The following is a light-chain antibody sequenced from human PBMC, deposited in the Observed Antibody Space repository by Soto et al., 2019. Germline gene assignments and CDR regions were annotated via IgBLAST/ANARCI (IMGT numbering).Light chain of an antibody. J-gene: IGKJ1*01. CDR1: QSVSSSD. CDR3: QQYGSSSWT. Sequence: EIALTQSPGTLSLSPGERATHSCRASQSVSSSDLAWYQQKPGQAPRLLIYGASSRATGIPDRFSGSGSGTDFTLTISRLEPEEFAVYYCQQYGSSSWTFGQGTKVEIK. V-gene: IGKV3-20*01. CDR2: GAS.